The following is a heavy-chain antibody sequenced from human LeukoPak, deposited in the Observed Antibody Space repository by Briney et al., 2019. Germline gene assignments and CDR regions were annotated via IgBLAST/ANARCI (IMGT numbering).Heavy chain of an antibody. J-gene: IGHJ4*02. D-gene: IGHD1-26*01. Sequence: ASVKVSCKASGYAFITYDINWVRQATGQGLEWMGWMSPNSGNTGYAQKFQGRVTMTRNTAMSTAYMELSSLRSEDTAVYYCARHPRVGAQGVDYWGQGTLVTVSS. CDR1: GYAFITYD. CDR2: MSPNSGNT. CDR3: ARHPRVGAQGVDY. V-gene: IGHV1-8*01.